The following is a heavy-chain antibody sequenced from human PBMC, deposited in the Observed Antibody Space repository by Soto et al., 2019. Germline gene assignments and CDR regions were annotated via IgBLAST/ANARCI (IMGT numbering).Heavy chain of an antibody. V-gene: IGHV1-18*01. J-gene: IGHJ6*02. CDR2: ISAYNGNT. CDR3: ARFSGGSYNTYYFYYGMDV. D-gene: IGHD2-15*01. CDR1: GYTFTGYV. Sequence: AASVKVSCKASGYTFTGYVISWVRQAPGQGLDWMGWISAYNGNTKYAQDLQGRVTMTTDTSTSTAYMELGSLRSDDTAVYYCARFSGGSYNTYYFYYGMDVWGQGTTVTVSS.